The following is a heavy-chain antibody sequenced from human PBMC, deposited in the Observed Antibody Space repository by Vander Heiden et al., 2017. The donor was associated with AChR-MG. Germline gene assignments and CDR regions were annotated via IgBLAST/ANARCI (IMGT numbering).Heavy chain of an antibody. D-gene: IGHD6-19*01. J-gene: IGHJ3*02. Sequence: EVQLVESGGGLVQPGRSLRLSCAASGFTFDDYAMPWVRQAPGKGLEWVSGISWNSGSIGYADSVKGRFTISRDNAKNSLYLQMNSLRAEDTALYYCAKDTSPAVNGGGAFDIWGQGTMVTVSS. CDR3: AKDTSPAVNGGGAFDI. V-gene: IGHV3-9*01. CDR2: ISWNSGSI. CDR1: GFTFDDYA.